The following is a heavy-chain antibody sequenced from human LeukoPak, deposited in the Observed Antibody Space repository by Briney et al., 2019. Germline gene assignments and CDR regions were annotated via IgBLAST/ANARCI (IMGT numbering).Heavy chain of an antibody. CDR1: GGSISSGGYY. CDR2: IYHSGST. J-gene: IGHJ4*02. V-gene: IGHV4-30-2*01. CDR3: ARVQDTEVVPAAILDY. D-gene: IGHD2-2*01. Sequence: KPSETLSLTCTVSGGSISSGGYYWSWIRQPPGKGLEWIGYIYHSGSTYYNPSLKSRVTISVDRSKNQFSLKLSSVTAADTAVYYCARVQDTEVVPAAILDYWGQGTLVTVSS.